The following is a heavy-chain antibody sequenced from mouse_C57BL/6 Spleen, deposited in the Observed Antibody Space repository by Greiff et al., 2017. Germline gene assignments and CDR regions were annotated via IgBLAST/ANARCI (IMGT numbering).Heavy chain of an antibody. Sequence: EVKVVESGGGLVQPGESLKLSCESNEYEFPSYDMSWVRKTPEKRLELVAAINSDGGSTYYPDTMERRFILSRDNTKKTLYLQMSSLRSEDTALYYCARHEDYYGSSPFAYWGQGTLVTVSA. J-gene: IGHJ3*01. D-gene: IGHD1-1*01. V-gene: IGHV5-2*01. CDR2: INSDGGST. CDR3: ARHEDYYGSSPFAY. CDR1: EYEFPSYD.